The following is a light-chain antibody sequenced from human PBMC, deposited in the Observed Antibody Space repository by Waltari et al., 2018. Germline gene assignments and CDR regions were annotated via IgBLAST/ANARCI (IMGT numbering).Light chain of an antibody. CDR1: QSVSRD. CDR3: QPYVRLPAT. Sequence: EIVLTQYPGSLSSSPGERVTRSCRPSQSVSRDLAWDQQKPGQAPRLLIFGASNRATGIPDRFSGSGSETDFSLTISRLEPEDFAVYYCQPYVRLPATFGRGTKVEIK. J-gene: IGKJ1*01. V-gene: IGKV3-20*01. CDR2: GAS.